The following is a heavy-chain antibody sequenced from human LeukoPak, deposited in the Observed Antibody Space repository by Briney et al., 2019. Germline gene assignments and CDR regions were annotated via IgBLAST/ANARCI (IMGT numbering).Heavy chain of an antibody. CDR1: GYTLTSYY. V-gene: IGHV1-46*01. Sequence: GASVKVSCKASGYTLTSYYLHWVRQAPGQGLEWMAIINPSGGSTSHAQKFQGRVTMTRDTSTSTVYMELSSLRSEDTAVYYCARGRYSSIVPDYWGQGTLVTVSS. CDR3: ARGRYSSIVPDY. D-gene: IGHD6-13*01. CDR2: INPSGGST. J-gene: IGHJ4*02.